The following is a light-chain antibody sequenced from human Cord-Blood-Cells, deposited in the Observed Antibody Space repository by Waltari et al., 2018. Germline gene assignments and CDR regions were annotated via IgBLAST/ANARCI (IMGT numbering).Light chain of an antibody. J-gene: IGLJ2*01. CDR1: SSDVGSYNL. CDR2: EGS. CDR3: CSYAGSSTL. Sequence: QSALTQPASVSGSPGQSITISCTGTSSDVGSYNLVSWYQQHPGKAPKLMIYEGSKPPSGVSNRFPGSKSGNTASLTIPGLQAGGEADYYCCSYAGSSTLFGGGTKLTVL. V-gene: IGLV2-23*01.